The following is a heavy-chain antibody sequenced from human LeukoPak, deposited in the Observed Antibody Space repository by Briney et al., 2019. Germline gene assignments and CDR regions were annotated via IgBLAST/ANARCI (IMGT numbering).Heavy chain of an antibody. D-gene: IGHD2-15*01. V-gene: IGHV3-7*03. Sequence: GGSLRLSCAASGFTFSSYWMSWVRQAPGKGLEWVANIKQGGSEKYYVDSVKGRFTISRDNAKNSLYLQMNSLRAEDTAVYYCARAPRYCSGGSCYGEAFDIWGQGTMVTVSS. CDR1: GFTFSSYW. CDR2: IKQGGSEK. CDR3: ARAPRYCSGGSCYGEAFDI. J-gene: IGHJ3*02.